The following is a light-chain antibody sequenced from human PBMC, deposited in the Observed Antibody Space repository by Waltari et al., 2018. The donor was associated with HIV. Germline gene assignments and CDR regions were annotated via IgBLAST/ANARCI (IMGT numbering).Light chain of an antibody. CDR1: QRVDTY. CDR2: HAG. Sequence: IVLPQSPVTVFASPGDTVPLSCRASQRVDTYFSLYQQQPGQPPRLLICHAGSNAGDVPPRFSGRGFGTDFILTISSLQPEDVAVYYCQQRNTVPTILGPGTKVD. CDR3: QQRNTVPTI. J-gene: IGKJ3*01. V-gene: IGKV3-11*01.